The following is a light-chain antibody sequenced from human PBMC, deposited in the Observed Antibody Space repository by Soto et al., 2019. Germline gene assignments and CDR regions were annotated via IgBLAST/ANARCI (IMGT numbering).Light chain of an antibody. Sequence: EIVLTQSPGTLSLSPWERATLSCRASQSVSSSYLAWYQQKPGQAPRLLIYGASNRATGIPDRFSGSGSGTEFTLTISSLQSEDFAVYYCQQYNNWPPITFGQGTRLEIK. CDR3: QQYNNWPPIT. V-gene: IGKV3-20*01. J-gene: IGKJ5*01. CDR1: QSVSSSY. CDR2: GAS.